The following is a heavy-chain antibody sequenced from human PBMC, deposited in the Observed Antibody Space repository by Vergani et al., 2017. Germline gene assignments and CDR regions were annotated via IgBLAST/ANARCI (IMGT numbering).Heavy chain of an antibody. CDR1: GASINSGGYY. CDR3: ARDRGLAGSDYYAFGY. D-gene: IGHD6-13*01. J-gene: IGHJ4*02. CDR2: IYYSGNT. Sequence: QLQLQESGPGLVTPSQTLSLTCSVSGASINSGGYYWSWIRQSPGGGLEWIGYIYYSGNTYYNPSFKSRVIISVDTSKNQIYRDLNSVTAADTAVYYCARDRGLAGSDYYAFGYWGQGTLVTVSS. V-gene: IGHV4-31*03.